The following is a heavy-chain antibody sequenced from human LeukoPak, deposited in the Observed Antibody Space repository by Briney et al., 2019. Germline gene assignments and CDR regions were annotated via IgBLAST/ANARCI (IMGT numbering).Heavy chain of an antibody. CDR3: ARGGVDWTFDY. D-gene: IGHD3-9*01. CDR2: IYTSGST. CDR1: GGSISNYY. Sequence: SETLSLTCTVSGGSISNYYWSWIRQPAGKGLEWIGHIYTSGSTNYNPSLKSRVTMTVDTSKNQFSLNLSSVTAADTAVYYCARGGVDWTFDYWGQGTLVTVSS. J-gene: IGHJ4*02. V-gene: IGHV4-4*07.